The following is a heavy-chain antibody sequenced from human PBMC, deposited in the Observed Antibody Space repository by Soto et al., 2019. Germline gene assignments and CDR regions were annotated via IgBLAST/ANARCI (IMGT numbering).Heavy chain of an antibody. CDR3: ARHVAVPRTRGFDY. CDR2: IYHSGTT. Sequence: QVQLQESGPGLMKPSGTLFLTCAVSGGSISDNWWSWVRQPPGKGLEWIGEIYHSGTTYYTPSLRSRVVILVDKSASQISLTLSSVTAADTAVYYCARHVAVPRTRGFDYWGPGTLVAVSS. V-gene: IGHV4-4*02. J-gene: IGHJ4*02. CDR1: GGSISDNW. D-gene: IGHD2-21*01.